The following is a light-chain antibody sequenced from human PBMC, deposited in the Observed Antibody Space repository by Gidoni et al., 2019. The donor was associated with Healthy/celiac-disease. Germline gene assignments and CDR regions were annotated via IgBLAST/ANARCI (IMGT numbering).Light chain of an antibody. Sequence: DIQMTPSPSTLSASVGDRVTITCRASQSSSSWLAWYQQKPGKAPKLLIYKASSLESGVPSSSSGSGSGTEFTLTISSLQPDDFATYYCQHYNSYWTFGPXTKVDIK. CDR1: QSSSSW. J-gene: IGKJ3*01. V-gene: IGKV1-5*03. CDR2: KAS. CDR3: QHYNSYWT.